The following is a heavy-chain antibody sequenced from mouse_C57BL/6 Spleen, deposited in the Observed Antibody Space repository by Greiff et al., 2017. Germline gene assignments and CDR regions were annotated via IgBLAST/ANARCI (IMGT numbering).Heavy chain of an antibody. CDR3: AIPPYYGNFYFDY. V-gene: IGHV1-26*01. CDR2: INPNNGGT. CDR1: GYTFTDYY. J-gene: IGHJ2*01. Sequence: EVQLQQSGPELVKPGASVKISCKASGYTFTDYYMNWVKQSHGKSLEWIGDINPNNGGTSYNQKFKGKATLTVDKSSSTAYMELRSLTSEDSAVYYCAIPPYYGNFYFDYWGQGTTLTVSS. D-gene: IGHD2-10*01.